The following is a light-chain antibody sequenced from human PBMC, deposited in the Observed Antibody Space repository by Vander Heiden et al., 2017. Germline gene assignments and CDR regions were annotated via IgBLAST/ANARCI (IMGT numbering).Light chain of an antibody. J-gene: IGLJ2*01. CDR2: DDS. CDR1: NSGSKS. CDR3: QVWDSSSDHVV. Sequence: SYVLTQPPSVSVAPGQRGRITCGGNNSGSKSVHWYQQKPGRAPGLVVYDDSDRPSGIPERFSGSNAGNTATLTISRVEAGDEADYYCQVWDSSSDHVVFGGGTKLTVL. V-gene: IGLV3-21*02.